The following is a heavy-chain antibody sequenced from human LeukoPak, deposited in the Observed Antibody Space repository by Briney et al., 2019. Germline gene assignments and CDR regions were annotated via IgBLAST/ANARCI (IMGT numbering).Heavy chain of an antibody. V-gene: IGHV3-23*01. Sequence: GGSLRLSCAVSGFTFSNYDMSWVRQAPGKGLEWVSSISDSGGSTYYADSVKGRFTISRDNSTNTLYLQMTNLRAADTAVYYCAKDLSRAVAADWFDPWDQGSLVTVSS. J-gene: IGHJ5*02. CDR2: ISDSGGST. CDR1: GFTFSNYD. CDR3: AKDLSRAVAADWFDP. D-gene: IGHD6-19*01.